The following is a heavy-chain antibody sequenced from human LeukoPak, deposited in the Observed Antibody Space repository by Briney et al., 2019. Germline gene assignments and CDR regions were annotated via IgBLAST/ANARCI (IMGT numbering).Heavy chain of an antibody. CDR3: ARAPPYSSGWYWGVSVPPYYFDY. V-gene: IGHV1-46*01. CDR1: GYTFTSYY. Sequence: GASVKVSCKASGYTFTSYYMHWVRQAPGQGLEWMGIINPSGGSTSYAQKFQGRVTMTRDTSSSTAYMELRSLRSDDTAVYYCARAPPYSSGWYWGVSVPPYYFDYWGQGTLVTVSS. J-gene: IGHJ4*02. CDR2: INPSGGST. D-gene: IGHD6-19*01.